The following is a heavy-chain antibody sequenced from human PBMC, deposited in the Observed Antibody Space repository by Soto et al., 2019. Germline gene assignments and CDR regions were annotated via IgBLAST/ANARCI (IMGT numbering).Heavy chain of an antibody. V-gene: IGHV3-7*02. CDR3: ARYCSGGSCYSGYYYGMDV. CDR2: IKQDGSEK. CDR1: GFTFSSYL. Sequence: GGSLRLSCAASGFTFSSYLMSWVRQAPGKGLEWVANIKQDGSEKYYVDSVKGRFTISRDNAKNSLYLQMNSLRDEDTAVYYCARYCSGGSCYSGYYYGMDVWGQGTTVTVSS. D-gene: IGHD2-15*01. J-gene: IGHJ6*02.